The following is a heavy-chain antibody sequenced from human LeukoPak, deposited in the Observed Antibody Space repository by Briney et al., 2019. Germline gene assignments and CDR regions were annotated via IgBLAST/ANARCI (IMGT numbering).Heavy chain of an antibody. CDR3: AREEDDAFDI. J-gene: IGHJ3*02. CDR2: IYSGGST. V-gene: IGHV3-66*01. Sequence: GGSLRLSRAASGFTVSSNYMSWVRQAPGKGLEWVSVIYSGGSTYYADSVKGRFTISRDNSKNTLYLQMNSLRAEDTAVYYCAREEDDAFDIWGQGTMVTVSS. CDR1: GFTVSSNY.